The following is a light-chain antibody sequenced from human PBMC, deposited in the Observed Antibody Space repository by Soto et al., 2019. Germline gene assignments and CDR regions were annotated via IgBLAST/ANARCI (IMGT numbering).Light chain of an antibody. Sequence: EVVMTQSPATLSVSPGERVTLSCRASESAHRNLAWYQQKPGQGPSLLIYYASTRATGVPDRFTGSGSGTEFTLTISSLQSEDFGVYHCQHYSNWPPTFGPGTKVEIK. J-gene: IGKJ3*01. V-gene: IGKV3-15*01. CDR2: YAS. CDR1: ESAHRN. CDR3: QHYSNWPPT.